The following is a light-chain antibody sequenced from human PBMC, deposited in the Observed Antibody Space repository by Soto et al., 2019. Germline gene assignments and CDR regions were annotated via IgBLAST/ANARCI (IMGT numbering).Light chain of an antibody. Sequence: EIVLTQSPATLSLSPGERATLSCRASQSVSSYLAWYQQKPGQAPRLLIYDASNRATGIPARFSGRGSGTDFTLTISSLEPEDFAVYYCQQRNSWPPYTFGQGTRLEIK. J-gene: IGKJ2*01. CDR2: DAS. V-gene: IGKV3-11*01. CDR3: QQRNSWPPYT. CDR1: QSVSSY.